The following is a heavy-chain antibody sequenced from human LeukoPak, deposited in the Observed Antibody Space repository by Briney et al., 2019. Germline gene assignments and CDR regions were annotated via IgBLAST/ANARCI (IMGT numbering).Heavy chain of an antibody. CDR3: ARGGVPAADYYFDY. Sequence: SETLSLTCAVYGGSFSGYYWSWIRQPPGKGLEWIGEINHSGSTNYNPSLKSRVTISVDTSKNQFSLELSSVTAADTAVYYCARGGVPAADYYFDYWGQGTLVTVSS. CDR2: INHSGST. J-gene: IGHJ4*02. V-gene: IGHV4-34*01. CDR1: GGSFSGYY. D-gene: IGHD2-2*01.